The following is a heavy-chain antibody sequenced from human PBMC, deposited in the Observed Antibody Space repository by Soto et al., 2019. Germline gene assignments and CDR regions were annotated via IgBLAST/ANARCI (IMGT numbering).Heavy chain of an antibody. CDR2: ISSSSSTI. D-gene: IGHD6-19*01. J-gene: IGHJ4*02. Sequence: GSLRVCCAASGVTFSSYGVNWVRQAPGKGLEWVSYISSSSSTIYYADSVKGRFTISRDNAKNSLYLQMNSLRAEDTAVYYCTRLYSSGFDYWGQGALVTVSS. CDR3: TRLYSSGFDY. CDR1: GVTFSSYG. V-gene: IGHV3-48*01.